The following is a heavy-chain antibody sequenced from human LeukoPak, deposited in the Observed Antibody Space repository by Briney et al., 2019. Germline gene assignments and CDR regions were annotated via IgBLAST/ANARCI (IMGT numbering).Heavy chain of an antibody. V-gene: IGHV3-21*01. CDR1: RFTFSSYS. CDR3: AKDQGGAPPRYSSSLGY. Sequence: PGGSLRLSCAASRFTFSSYSMNWVCQAPGKGLEWVSSISSSSSYIYYADSVKGRFTISRDNSKNTLYLQMNSLRAEDTAVYYCAKDQGGAPPRYSSSLGYWGQGTLVTVSS. D-gene: IGHD6-6*01. J-gene: IGHJ4*02. CDR2: ISSSSSYI.